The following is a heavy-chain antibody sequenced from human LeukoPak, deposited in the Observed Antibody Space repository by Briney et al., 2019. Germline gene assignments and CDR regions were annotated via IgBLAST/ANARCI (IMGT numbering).Heavy chain of an antibody. Sequence: PGGSLRLTCAACGFTFISYAMSWVRQAPGKERQGVSAISGSGGSTYYADSVKGRFTISRHNSKNTLYLQMNSLRAEDTAVYYCEAREVIWSGYYPFDYWGQGTLVTVSS. V-gene: IGHV3-23*01. D-gene: IGHD3-3*01. CDR3: EAREVIWSGYYPFDY. CDR1: GFTFISYA. J-gene: IGHJ4*02. CDR2: ISGSGGST.